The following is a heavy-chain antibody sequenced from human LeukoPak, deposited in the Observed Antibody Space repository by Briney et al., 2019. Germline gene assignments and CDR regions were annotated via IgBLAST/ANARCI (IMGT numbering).Heavy chain of an antibody. CDR1: GGTFSSYA. CDR3: ASPFVDTAMVNAFDI. V-gene: IGHV1-69*04. D-gene: IGHD5-18*01. Sequence: SVKVSCKASGGTFSSYAISWVRQAPGQGLEWMGRIIPILGIANYAQKFQGRVTITADKSTSTAYMELSSLRSEDTAVYYCASPFVDTAMVNAFDIWGQGTMVTVSS. J-gene: IGHJ3*02. CDR2: IIPILGIA.